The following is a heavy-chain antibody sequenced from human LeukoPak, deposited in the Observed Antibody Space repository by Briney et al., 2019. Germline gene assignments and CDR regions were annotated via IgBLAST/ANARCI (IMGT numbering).Heavy chain of an antibody. V-gene: IGHV3-48*02. Sequence: GGSLRLSCAASGFTFSSYSMNWVRQAPGKGLGWVSYISSSSSTIYYADSVKGRFTISRDNAKNSLYLQMNSLRDEDTAVYYCARELNDIVVVVAANTILDYWGQGTLVTVSS. J-gene: IGHJ4*02. CDR3: ARELNDIVVVVAANTILDY. CDR1: GFTFSSYS. CDR2: ISSSSSTI. D-gene: IGHD2-15*01.